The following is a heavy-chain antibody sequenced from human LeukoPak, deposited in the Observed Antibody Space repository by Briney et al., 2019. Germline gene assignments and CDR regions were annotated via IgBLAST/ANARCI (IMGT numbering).Heavy chain of an antibody. CDR3: ARGFQAAYYGMDV. Sequence: WASVKVSCKASGYTFTGYYMHWVRQAPGQGLEWMGWINPNSGGTNYAQKFQGRVTMTRDTSISTAYMELSRLRSDDTAVYYCARGFQAAYYGMDVWGQGTMVTVSS. CDR2: INPNSGGT. J-gene: IGHJ6*02. V-gene: IGHV1-2*02. CDR1: GYTFTGYY.